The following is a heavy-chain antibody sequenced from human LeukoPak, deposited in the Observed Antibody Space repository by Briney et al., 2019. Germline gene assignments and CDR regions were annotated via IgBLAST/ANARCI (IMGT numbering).Heavy chain of an antibody. CDR1: GGSFSGYY. V-gene: IGHV4-34*01. J-gene: IGHJ4*02. Sequence: SETLSLTCAVYGGSFSGYYWSWIRQPPGKGLEWIGEINHSGSTNYNPSLKSRVTISVDTSKNQFSLKLSSVTAADTAVYYCARDLNTAMAHYFDYWGQGTLVTVSS. D-gene: IGHD5-18*01. CDR2: INHSGST. CDR3: ARDLNTAMAHYFDY.